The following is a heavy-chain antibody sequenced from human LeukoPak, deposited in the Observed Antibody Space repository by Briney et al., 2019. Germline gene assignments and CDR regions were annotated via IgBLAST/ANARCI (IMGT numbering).Heavy chain of an antibody. CDR1: GFTFSTYA. CDR2: ISATGGSA. D-gene: IGHD6-6*01. CDR3: ANSAGAARHFDY. Sequence: GGSLRLSCAASGFTFSTYAMSWVRQAPGKGLEWVSFISATGGSAYYSDSVKGRFSISRDNAKNSLYLQMNSLRAEDTAVYYCANSAGAARHFDYWGQGTLVTVSS. V-gene: IGHV3-23*01. J-gene: IGHJ4*02.